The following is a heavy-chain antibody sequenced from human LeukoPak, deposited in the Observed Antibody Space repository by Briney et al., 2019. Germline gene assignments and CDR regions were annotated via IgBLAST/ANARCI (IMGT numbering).Heavy chain of an antibody. J-gene: IGHJ4*02. D-gene: IGHD6-19*01. CDR1: GGSLNTYY. V-gene: IGHV4-59*01. CDR2: IYFSGST. Sequence: SETLSLTCTVSGGSLNTYYWTRIRQPPGKRLEKIGYIYFSGSTAYNPSLKDRVTISLGTSKNQSSLNLTSVTAADKALYYCASQPWHFDYWGQGPLVTVSS. CDR3: ASQPWHFDY.